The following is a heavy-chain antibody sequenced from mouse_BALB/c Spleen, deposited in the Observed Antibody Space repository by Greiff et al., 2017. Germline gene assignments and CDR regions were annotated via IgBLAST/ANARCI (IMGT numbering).Heavy chain of an antibody. D-gene: IGHD1-1*01. CDR1: GFTFSSYA. V-gene: IGHV5-6-5*01. CDR2: ISSGGST. CDR3: ARGWDYDGSSSYYFDY. Sequence: EVQRVESGGGLVKPGGSLKLSCAASGFTFSSYAMSWVRQTPEKRLEWVASISSGGSTYYPDSVKGRFTISRDNARNILYLQMSSLRSEDTAMYYCARGWDYDGSSSYYFDYWGQGTTLTVSS. J-gene: IGHJ2*01.